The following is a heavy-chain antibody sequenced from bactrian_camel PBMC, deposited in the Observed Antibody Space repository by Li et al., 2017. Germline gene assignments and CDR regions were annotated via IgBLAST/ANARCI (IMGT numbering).Heavy chain of an antibody. CDR1: GFSFSKYD. D-gene: IGHD3*01. J-gene: IGHJ6*01. CDR2: IEDDGTT. CDR3: AATSYGLILSCSAALADFGY. V-gene: IGHV3S10*01. Sequence: VQLVESGGGSVQPGGSLRLSCAASGFSFSKYDMSWVRQRPGRKLEWVGAIEDDGTTYYRAAVKGRFTISRDNAEHRLFLRLNDLKPEDTATYYCAATSYGLILSCSAALADFGYWGQGTQVTVS.